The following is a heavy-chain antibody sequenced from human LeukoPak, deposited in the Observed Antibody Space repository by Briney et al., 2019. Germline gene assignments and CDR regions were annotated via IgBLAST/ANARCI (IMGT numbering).Heavy chain of an antibody. J-gene: IGHJ4*02. V-gene: IGHV3-7*01. CDR1: GFTLSYYW. CDR2: IKQDGSEK. Sequence: GGSLRLSCAASGFTLSYYWMSWVRQAPGKGLEWVANIKQDGSEKYYVDSVKGRFTISRDNAKNSLYLQMNSLRAEDTALYYCARDRYFDYWGQGTLVTVSS. CDR3: ARDRYFDY.